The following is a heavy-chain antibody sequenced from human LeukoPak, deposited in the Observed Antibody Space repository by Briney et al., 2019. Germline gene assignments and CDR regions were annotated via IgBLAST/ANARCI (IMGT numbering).Heavy chain of an antibody. CDR3: ARGLMSMVRDV. V-gene: IGHV1-46*01. D-gene: IGHD3-10*01. J-gene: IGHJ6*02. CDR2: INPSGGST. Sequence: ASVKVSCKASGYTFTSYYIHWVRQAPGQGLEWMGIINPSGGSTTYAQKFQGRVTMTRDTSASTVYMELSSLRSDDTAVYYCARGLMSMVRDVWGQGTTVTVSS. CDR1: GYTFTSYY.